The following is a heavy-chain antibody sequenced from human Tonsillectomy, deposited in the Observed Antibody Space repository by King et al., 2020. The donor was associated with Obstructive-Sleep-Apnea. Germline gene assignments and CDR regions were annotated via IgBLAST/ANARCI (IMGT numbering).Heavy chain of an antibody. D-gene: IGHD1-26*01. CDR2: GNHGGST. V-gene: IGHV4-34*01. CDR3: ARGEVGAATNYYYYDLDV. Sequence: VQLQQWGAGLLKPSETLSLTCAVYGGSFSGYYWTWIRQPPGKGLEGIGEGNHGGSTNYNPSLKSRVTISVDTSRNQFSLKVSSVTAADTAVYYCARGEVGAATNYYYYDLDVWGQGTTVTVSS. J-gene: IGHJ6*02. CDR1: GGSFSGYY.